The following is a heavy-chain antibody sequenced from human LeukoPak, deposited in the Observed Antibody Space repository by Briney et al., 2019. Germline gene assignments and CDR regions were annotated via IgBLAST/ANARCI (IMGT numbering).Heavy chain of an antibody. J-gene: IGHJ3*02. CDR3: ARARWLQLDAFDI. V-gene: IGHV4-59*01. CDR2: IYYSGST. CDR1: GVSISSYY. Sequence: PSETLSLTCTVSGVSISSYYWSWIRQPPGKGLEWIGYIYYSGSTNYNPSLKSRVTISVDTSKNQFSLKLSSVTAADTAVYYCARARWLQLDAFDIWGQGTMVTVSS. D-gene: IGHD5-24*01.